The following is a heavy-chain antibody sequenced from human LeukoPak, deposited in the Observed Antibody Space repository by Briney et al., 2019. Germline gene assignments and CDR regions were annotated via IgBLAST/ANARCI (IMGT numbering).Heavy chain of an antibody. CDR3: ARARWYSSDY. CDR2: TNSDGSST. CDR1: GFTFSSYT. D-gene: IGHD5-24*01. Sequence: GGSLRLSCAASGFTFSSYTMNWVRQAPGKGLEWVSSTNSDGSSTGYTDSVKGRFTVSRDNAKNTLYLQMNSLRAEDTAVYYCARARWYSSDYWGQGTLVTVSS. J-gene: IGHJ4*02. V-gene: IGHV3-74*01.